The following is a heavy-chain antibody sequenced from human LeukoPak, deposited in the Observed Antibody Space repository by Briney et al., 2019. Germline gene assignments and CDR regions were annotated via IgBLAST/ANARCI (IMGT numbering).Heavy chain of an antibody. CDR1: GFIFSSYS. CDR3: ARGRGWIYDS. V-gene: IGHV3-21*01. Sequence: PGGSLSLSRASCGFIFSSYSMNWVRQAPGRGVEWVSSISSSSSYIYYADSVKGRFTISRDNAKNSLYLQMNSLRAEDTAVYYCARGRGWIYDSWGRGTLVTVSS. D-gene: IGHD6-19*01. CDR2: ISSSSSYI. J-gene: IGHJ4*02.